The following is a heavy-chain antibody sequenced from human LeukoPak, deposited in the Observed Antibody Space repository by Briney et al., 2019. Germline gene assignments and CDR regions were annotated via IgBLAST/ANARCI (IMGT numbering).Heavy chain of an antibody. J-gene: IGHJ6*02. V-gene: IGHV4-34*01. CDR3: ARGKVVVVITGYYYYYGMDV. Sequence: SETLSLTCAVYGGSFSGYYWSWIRQPPGKGLEWIGEINHSGSTNCNPSLKSRVTISVDTSKNQFSLKLSSVTAADTAVYYCARGKVVVVITGYYYYYGMDVWGQGTTVTVSS. CDR1: GGSFSGYY. D-gene: IGHD3-22*01. CDR2: INHSGST.